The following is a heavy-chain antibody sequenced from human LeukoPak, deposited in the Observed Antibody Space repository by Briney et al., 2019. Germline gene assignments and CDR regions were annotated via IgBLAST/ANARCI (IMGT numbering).Heavy chain of an antibody. D-gene: IGHD3-10*01. CDR3: ARGGYYGSGNDFRFDP. J-gene: IGHJ5*02. CDR1: GFTVSSNS. CDR2: IYYSGWT. V-gene: IGHV4-59*02. Sequence: PGGSLRLSCTVSGFTVSSNSMSWLRQAPGKGLEWIGYIYYSGWTNYKPSLKSRVTISLDTSKNQFSLKLSSVTAADTAVYYCARGGYYGSGNDFRFDPWGQGTLVTVSS.